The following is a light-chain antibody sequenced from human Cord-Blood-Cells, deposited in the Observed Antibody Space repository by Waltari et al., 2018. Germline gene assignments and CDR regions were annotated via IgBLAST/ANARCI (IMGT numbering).Light chain of an antibody. CDR2: EVS. J-gene: IGLJ3*02. V-gene: IGLV2-23*02. Sequence: QSARTQPASVSGSPGPSITISCTGTSSDVGSYNLVSWYQQHPGKAPKLIIYEVSKRPSGVSNRFSGSKSGNTASLTISGLQAEDEADYYCCSYAGSSSWVFGGGTKLTVL. CDR3: CSYAGSSSWV. CDR1: SSDVGSYNL.